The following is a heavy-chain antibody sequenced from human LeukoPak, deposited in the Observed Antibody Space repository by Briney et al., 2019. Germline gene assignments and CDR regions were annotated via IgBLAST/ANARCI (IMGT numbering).Heavy chain of an antibody. CDR1: GFTFSSYG. Sequence: PGGSLRLSCAASGFTFSSYGMHWVRQPPGKGLEWVSFIRYDGSNTFYADSVQGRFTISRDNSKNTLYLQMNSLRTEDTAVYYCAKDPAARPLRLITDDAFDIWGQGTMVTVSS. V-gene: IGHV3-30*02. J-gene: IGHJ3*02. CDR2: IRYDGSNT. D-gene: IGHD2-21*02. CDR3: AKDPAARPLRLITDDAFDI.